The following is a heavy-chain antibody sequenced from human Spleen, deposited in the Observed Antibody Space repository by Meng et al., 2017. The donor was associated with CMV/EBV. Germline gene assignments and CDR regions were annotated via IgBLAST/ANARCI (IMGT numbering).Heavy chain of an antibody. D-gene: IGHD2-21*02. J-gene: IGHJ4*02. V-gene: IGHV2-5*02. CDR3: ARRGVCGGDCYFDY. Sequence: SAFSPSSTGVTVPCLRRPPGKAPEWLAVIYWDDEKRYSPSLRSRLTVTKDTSRNQVVLNMTNMNPLDAATYYCARRGVCGGDCYFDYWGRGLLVTVSS. CDR1: AFSPSSTGVT. CDR2: IYWDDEK.